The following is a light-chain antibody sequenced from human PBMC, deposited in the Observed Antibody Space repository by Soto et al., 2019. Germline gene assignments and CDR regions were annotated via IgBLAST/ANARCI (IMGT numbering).Light chain of an antibody. CDR3: QSADTSGTYYV. Sequence: SYELTQSTSVSLTPGQTARITCSGDALPTQYVYWYQQKPGQAPRLIIYKDNQRPSEIPERFSASSSGTLATLTISGIQAEDEADFYCQSADTSGTYYVFGTGTKVTV. J-gene: IGLJ1*01. CDR1: ALPTQY. V-gene: IGLV3-25*02. CDR2: KDN.